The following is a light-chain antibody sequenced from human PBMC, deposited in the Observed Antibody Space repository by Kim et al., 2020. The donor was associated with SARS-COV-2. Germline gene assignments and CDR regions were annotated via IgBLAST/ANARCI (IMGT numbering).Light chain of an antibody. CDR2: DVN. CDR3: SSYTSSSTV. CDR1: SSDVGGYNY. V-gene: IGLV2-14*03. Sequence: PGQSITISCPGTSSDVGGYNYVSWYQQHPGKAPKLMIYDVNNRPSGVSNRFSGSKSGNTASLTISGLQAEDEADYYCSSYTSSSTVFGGGTQLTVL. J-gene: IGLJ2*01.